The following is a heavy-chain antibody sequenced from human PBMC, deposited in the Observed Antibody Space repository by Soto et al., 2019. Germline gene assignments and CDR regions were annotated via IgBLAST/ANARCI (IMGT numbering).Heavy chain of an antibody. D-gene: IGHD3-3*01. CDR1: GFNFGSFA. Sequence: GWSLRLSGTASGFNFGSFAMHLVRQAPGKGLEWLSVMSSDGNKKYYAYSVKGRFTISGDNSKNTLFMQMNRLRPDDTALYYCAKDSLAIFGVVHERYAMEVWGNGTKVTVSS. J-gene: IGHJ6*04. CDR2: MSSDGNKK. V-gene: IGHV3-30-3*01. CDR3: AKDSLAIFGVVHERYAMEV.